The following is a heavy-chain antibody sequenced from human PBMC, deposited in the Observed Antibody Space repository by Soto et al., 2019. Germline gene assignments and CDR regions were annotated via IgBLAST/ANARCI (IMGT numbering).Heavy chain of an antibody. V-gene: IGHV4-4*02. Sequence: QVQLQESGPGLVKPSGTLSLTCAVSGGSISSSNWWSWVRQPPGKGLEWIGEIYHTGSTNYNPSLKSRVTISVDKSKNQFSLKLSSVTAADTAVYYCARSPVVVVAATPYYYYGMDVWGQGTTVTVSS. CDR1: GGSISSSNW. J-gene: IGHJ6*02. CDR2: IYHTGST. CDR3: ARSPVVVVAATPYYYYGMDV. D-gene: IGHD2-15*01.